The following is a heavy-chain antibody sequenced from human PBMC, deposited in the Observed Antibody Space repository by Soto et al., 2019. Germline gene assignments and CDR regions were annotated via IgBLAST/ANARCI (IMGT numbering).Heavy chain of an antibody. CDR3: ARSDTAMEIFDY. D-gene: IGHD5-18*01. CDR1: GYTFTSYA. V-gene: IGHV1-3*01. CDR2: INAGNGNT. Sequence: ASVKVSCKASGYTFTSYAMHWVRQAPGQRLEWMGWINAGNGNTKYSQKFQGQVTISADKSISTAYLQWSSLKASDTAMYYCARSDTAMEIFDYWGQGTLVTVSS. J-gene: IGHJ4*02.